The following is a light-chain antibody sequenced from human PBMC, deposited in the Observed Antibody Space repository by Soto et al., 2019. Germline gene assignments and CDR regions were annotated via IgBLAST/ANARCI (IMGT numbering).Light chain of an antibody. J-gene: IGKJ3*01. CDR2: WAS. CDR1: QSLLRSSNNKNA. V-gene: IGKV4-1*01. CDR3: QQYYTTPRS. Sequence: DIVMTQSPDSLAVSLGERATINCRSSQSLLRSSNNKNALAWYQQKPGQPPKLLIYWASTRESGVPDRFSGSGSGTDFTLTISSLLSEDVAVYSCQQYYTTPRSFGPGTKVEIK.